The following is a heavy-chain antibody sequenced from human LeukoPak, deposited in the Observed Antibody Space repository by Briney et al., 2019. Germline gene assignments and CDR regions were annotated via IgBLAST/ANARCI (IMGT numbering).Heavy chain of an antibody. V-gene: IGHV3-9*01. Sequence: GRSLRLSCAASGFTFDDYAMHWVRQAPGKGLEWVSGISWNSGSIGYADSVKGRFTISRDNAKNSLYLQMNSLRAEDTALYYCAKVGDYYDSSGHSDHYFDYWGQGTLVTVSS. CDR1: GFTFDDYA. CDR2: ISWNSGSI. D-gene: IGHD3-22*01. J-gene: IGHJ4*02. CDR3: AKVGDYYDSSGHSDHYFDY.